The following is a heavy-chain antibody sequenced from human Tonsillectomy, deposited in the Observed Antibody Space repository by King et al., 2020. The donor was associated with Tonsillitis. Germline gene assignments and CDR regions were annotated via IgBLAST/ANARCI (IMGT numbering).Heavy chain of an antibody. D-gene: IGHD3-10*01. Sequence: VQLQQWGAGLLKPSETLSLTCAVYGGSFSGYYWSWIRQPPGKGLEWIGEINHSGSTNYNPSLKSRVTISVDTSKNQFALKLSSVTAWDTAVYYCARTRYGSGWKDWGQGTLVTVSS. CDR3: ARTRYGSGWKD. J-gene: IGHJ4*02. V-gene: IGHV4-34*01. CDR1: GGSFSGYY. CDR2: INHSGST.